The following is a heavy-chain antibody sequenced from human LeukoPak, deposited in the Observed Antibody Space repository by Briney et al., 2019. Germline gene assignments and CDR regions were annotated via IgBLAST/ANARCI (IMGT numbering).Heavy chain of an antibody. V-gene: IGHV3-7*03. CDR1: GFTFSSYW. CDR3: ARVFGVVTPYYYGMDV. D-gene: IGHD3-3*01. Sequence: GGSLRLSCAASGFTFSSYWMSWVRQAPGKGLEWVANIKQDGSEKYYVDSVKGRFTISRDNAKNSLYLQMNSLRAEDTAVYYCARVFGVVTPYYYGMDVWGQGTTVTVSS. J-gene: IGHJ6*02. CDR2: IKQDGSEK.